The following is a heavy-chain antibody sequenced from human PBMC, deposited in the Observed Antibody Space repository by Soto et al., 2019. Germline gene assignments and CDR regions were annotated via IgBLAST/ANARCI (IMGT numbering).Heavy chain of an antibody. CDR2: MNPNSGNT. Sequence: ASVKVSCKASGYTFTSYDINWVRQATGQGLEWMGWMNPNSGNTSYAQKFQGRVTMTRDTSISTAYMELSSLRSEDTAVYYCARVAALYYYGSGIGYYGMDVWDQGTTVTVSS. CDR1: GYTFTSYD. D-gene: IGHD3-10*01. J-gene: IGHJ6*02. CDR3: ARVAALYYYGSGIGYYGMDV. V-gene: IGHV1-8*01.